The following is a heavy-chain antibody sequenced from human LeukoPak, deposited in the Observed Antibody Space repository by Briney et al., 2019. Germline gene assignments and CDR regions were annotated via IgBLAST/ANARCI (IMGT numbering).Heavy chain of an antibody. J-gene: IGHJ4*02. CDR1: GFIFSSYG. V-gene: IGHV3-30*18. CDR2: ISYDGSNK. D-gene: IGHD2-2*01. Sequence: PGRSLRLSCAASGFIFSSYGMHWVRQAPAKGLEWVAYISYDGSNKNCADSVKDRFTISRDNSKNTLYLQMNSLGAEDTAVYYCAKKMPGSAVPVADWGQGTLVTVSS. CDR3: AKKMPGSAVPVAD.